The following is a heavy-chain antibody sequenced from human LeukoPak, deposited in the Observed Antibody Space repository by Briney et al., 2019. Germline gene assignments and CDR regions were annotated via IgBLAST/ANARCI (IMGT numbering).Heavy chain of an antibody. CDR1: GFTFSSYG. J-gene: IGHJ4*02. V-gene: IGHV3-21*01. D-gene: IGHD5-12*01. Sequence: VGSLRLSCAASGFTFSSYGMNWVRQGPGKGLECVSSITSSGSYIYYAHSVKGRFTISRDNATNSLYLQKNSLRAEDTAVYYCARDISSGYPTYWGQGTLVTVSS. CDR3: ARDISSGYPTY. CDR2: ITSSGSYI.